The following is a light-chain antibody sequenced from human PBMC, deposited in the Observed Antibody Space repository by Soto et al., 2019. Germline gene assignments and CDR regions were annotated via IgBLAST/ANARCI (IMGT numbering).Light chain of an antibody. CDR3: QQYHDWPPFT. CDR2: AAS. CDR1: QSVSSN. V-gene: IGKV3-15*01. Sequence: EIVMTQSPATLSVSPGERASLSCRASQSVSSNLAWYQQRPGQAPRLLIYAASTRATGVPARFSGSGSGTDFTLTISSLESEDFAVYYCQQYHDWPPFTFGPGTVVDIK. J-gene: IGKJ3*01.